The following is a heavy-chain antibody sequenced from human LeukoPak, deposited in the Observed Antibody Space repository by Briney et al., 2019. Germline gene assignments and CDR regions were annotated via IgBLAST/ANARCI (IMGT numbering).Heavy chain of an antibody. J-gene: IGHJ4*02. D-gene: IGHD5-24*01. CDR3: ARGVMATLELGIVYYY. CDR1: GGTFSSYA. Sequence: SVKVSCKASGGTFSSYAISWVRQAPGQGLEWMGWIIPIFGTANYAQKFQGRVTITTDESTSTAYMELSSLRSEDTAVYYCARGVMATLELGIVYYYWGQGILVAVSS. V-gene: IGHV1-69*05. CDR2: IIPIFGTA.